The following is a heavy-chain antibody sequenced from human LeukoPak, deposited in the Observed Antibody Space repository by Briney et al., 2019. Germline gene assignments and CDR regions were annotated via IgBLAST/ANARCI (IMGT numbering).Heavy chain of an antibody. D-gene: IGHD5-24*01. CDR2: INPSGGST. V-gene: IGHV1-46*01. CDR1: GYTFTSYY. Sequence: GASVKVSCKASGYTFTSYYMHWVRQAPGQGLEWMGIINPSGGSTSYAQKFQGRVTITRNTPISTAYMELSSLRSEDTAVYYCARARRDGTGLDPWGQGTLVTVSS. CDR3: ARARRDGTGLDP. J-gene: IGHJ5*02.